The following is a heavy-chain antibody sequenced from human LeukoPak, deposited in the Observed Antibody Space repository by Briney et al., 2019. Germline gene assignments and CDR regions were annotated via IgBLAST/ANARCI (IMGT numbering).Heavy chain of an antibody. D-gene: IGHD2-15*01. V-gene: IGHV1-2*02. CDR1: GYTFTNYG. Sequence: ASVKVSCKASGYTFTNYGISWVRQAPGQGLEWMGWINPYSGGTNYAQKFQGRVTLTRDTSITTAYMDLSRLTSADTAMYYCAREGCATDSCHVIGDDNWFDPWGQGTLVTVSS. CDR3: AREGCATDSCHVIGDDNWFDP. CDR2: INPYSGGT. J-gene: IGHJ5*02.